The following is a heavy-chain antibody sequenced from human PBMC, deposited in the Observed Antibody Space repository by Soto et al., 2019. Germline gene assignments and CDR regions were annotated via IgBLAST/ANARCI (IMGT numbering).Heavy chain of an antibody. CDR1: GDSINSRGYY. V-gene: IGHV4-39*01. CDR2: MYYSGST. Sequence: QLQLQESGPGLVKPSETLSLTCTVSGDSINSRGYYWAWIRQPPGKGLEWIGSMYYSGSTDYNPSLKCRVTISVDTSRIHFSLKLISVTAADTAVYYCARQPYDTSDYFDYWGQGTLVTVSS. CDR3: ARQPYDTSDYFDY. D-gene: IGHD3-22*01. J-gene: IGHJ4*02.